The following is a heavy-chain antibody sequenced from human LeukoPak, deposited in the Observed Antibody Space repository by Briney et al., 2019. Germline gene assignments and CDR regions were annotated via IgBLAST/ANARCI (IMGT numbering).Heavy chain of an antibody. V-gene: IGHV1-58*01. CDR3: AAKGHSGSYHMGSWFDP. Sequence: ASVKVSCTASGFTFTSSAVQWVRQARGQRLEWIGWIVVGSGNTNYAQKFQERVTITRDMSTSTAYMELSSLRSEDTAVYYCAAKGHSGSYHMGSWFDPWGQGTLVTVSS. CDR1: GFTFTSSA. D-gene: IGHD1-26*01. CDR2: IVVGSGNT. J-gene: IGHJ5*02.